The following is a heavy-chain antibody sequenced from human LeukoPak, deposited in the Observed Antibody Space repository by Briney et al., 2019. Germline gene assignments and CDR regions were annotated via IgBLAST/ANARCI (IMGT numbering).Heavy chain of an antibody. CDR2: IYPSGST. V-gene: IGHV4-4*07. J-gene: IGHJ4*02. Sequence: SETLSLTCTVSGGSISSYYWSWIRQPAGKGLEWIGRIYPSGSTKYNPSLKSRVTISVDTSKNQFSLKLSSVTAADTAVYYCASLSDSSGYYRDFDYWGQGTLVTVSS. CDR3: ASLSDSSGYYRDFDY. CDR1: GGSISSYY. D-gene: IGHD3-22*01.